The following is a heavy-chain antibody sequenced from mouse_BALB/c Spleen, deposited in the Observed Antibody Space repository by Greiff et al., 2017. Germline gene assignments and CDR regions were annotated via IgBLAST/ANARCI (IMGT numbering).Heavy chain of an antibody. J-gene: IGHJ1*01. Sequence: EVHLVESGGDLVKPGGSLKLSCAASGFTFSSYGMSWVRQTPDKRLEWVATISSGGSYTYYPDSVKGRFTISRDNAKNTLYLQMSSLRSEDTAMYYCARRYGNYGYFDVWGAGTTVTVSS. V-gene: IGHV5-6*01. D-gene: IGHD2-1*01. CDR1: GFTFSSYG. CDR2: ISSGGSYT. CDR3: ARRYGNYGYFDV.